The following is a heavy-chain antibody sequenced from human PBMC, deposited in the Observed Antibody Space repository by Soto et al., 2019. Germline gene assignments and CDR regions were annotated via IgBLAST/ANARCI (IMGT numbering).Heavy chain of an antibody. CDR2: INPSGGST. CDR3: ARDDLSSYYYDSSGPRGNPLDS. CDR1: GYTFTSYY. D-gene: IGHD3-22*01. Sequence: ASVNVSCKASGYTFTSYYMHWVRQAPGQGLEWMGIINPSGGSTSCAQKFQGRVTMTRDTSTSTVYMELSSLRSEDTAVYYCARDDLSSYYYDSSGPRGNPLDSWGPGTMVTV. V-gene: IGHV1-46*01. J-gene: IGHJ3*02.